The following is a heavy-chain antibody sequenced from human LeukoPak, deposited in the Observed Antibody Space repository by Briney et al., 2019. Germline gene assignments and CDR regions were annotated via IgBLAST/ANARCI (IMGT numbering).Heavy chain of an antibody. V-gene: IGHV4-4*08. CDR3: ARLWTIGYCTNGVCYTMIYYFDY. D-gene: IGHD2-8*01. J-gene: IGHJ4*02. CDR2: VNINEGP. CDR1: GGSISSYH. Sequence: PSETLSLTCTVSGGSISSYHWSWIRQPAGQGLEWIGHVNINEGPKYNPSLRSRVTISVDTSKNQFSLKLSSVTAADTAVYYCARLWTIGYCTNGVCYTMIYYFDYWGQGTLVTVSS.